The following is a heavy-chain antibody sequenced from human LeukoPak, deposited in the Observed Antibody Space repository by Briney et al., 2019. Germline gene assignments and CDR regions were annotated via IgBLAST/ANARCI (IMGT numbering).Heavy chain of an antibody. CDR2: ISSSSSYI. V-gene: IGHV3-21*01. CDR1: GFTFSSYS. Sequence: AGGSLRLSCAASGFTFSSYSMNWVRQAPGKGLEWVSSISSSSSYIYYADSVKGRFTISRDNAKNSLYLQMNSLRAEDTAVYYCARLGGYTYYYYYGMDVWGQGTTVTVSS. J-gene: IGHJ6*02. CDR3: ARLGGYTYYYYYGMDV. D-gene: IGHD3-22*01.